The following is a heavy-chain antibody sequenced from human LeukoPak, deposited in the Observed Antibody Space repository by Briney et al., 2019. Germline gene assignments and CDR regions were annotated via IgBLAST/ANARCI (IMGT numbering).Heavy chain of an antibody. D-gene: IGHD6-13*01. Sequence: ASVKVSCKASGYTFTSYYMHWVRQAPGQGLEWMGIINPSGGSTSYAQKFQGRVTMTRDTSTSTVYMELSSLRSEDTAVYYCARLRHPSYSSSWYYFDYWGQGTLVTVSS. J-gene: IGHJ4*02. V-gene: IGHV1-46*01. CDR3: ARLRHPSYSSSWYYFDY. CDR1: GYTFTSYY. CDR2: INPSGGST.